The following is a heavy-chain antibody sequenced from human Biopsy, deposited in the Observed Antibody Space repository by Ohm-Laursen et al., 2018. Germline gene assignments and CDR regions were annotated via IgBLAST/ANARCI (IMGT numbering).Heavy chain of an antibody. Sequence: GTLSLTCAVYGGSFSGYYWRWIRQPPGKGLEWIGEINHSGSTNYNPSLKSRVTISVDTSQNQFSLKLSSVTAADTAVYYCARGRLRAVARFDYWGQGTLVTVSS. V-gene: IGHV4-34*01. J-gene: IGHJ4*02. CDR3: ARGRLRAVARFDY. D-gene: IGHD6-19*01. CDR1: GGSFSGYY. CDR2: INHSGST.